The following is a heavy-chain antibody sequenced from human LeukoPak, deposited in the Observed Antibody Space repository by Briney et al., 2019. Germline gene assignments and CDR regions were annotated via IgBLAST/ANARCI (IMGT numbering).Heavy chain of an antibody. CDR3: ARDRDGYNPFDY. CDR1: GFTVSSNY. V-gene: IGHV3-53*01. Sequence: GGSLRLSCAASGFTVSSNYMNWVRQAPGKGLEWVSLIYSGSSTNYADSVKGRFTISRDNSRNTLYLQMNSLRAEDTAVYYCARDRDGYNPFDYWGQGTLVTVSS. CDR2: IYSGSST. J-gene: IGHJ4*02. D-gene: IGHD5-24*01.